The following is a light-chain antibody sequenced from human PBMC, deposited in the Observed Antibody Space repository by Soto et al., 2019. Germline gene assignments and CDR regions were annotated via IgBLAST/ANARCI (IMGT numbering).Light chain of an antibody. CDR3: AAWDDSLNGYV. CDR1: SSNIGSNT. J-gene: IGLJ1*01. V-gene: IGLV1-44*01. Sequence: QCVLTQAPSGSGAPGERGTISCSGNSSNIGSNTVNWYQQLPGTAPKLLIYSNNQRPSGVPDRFSGSKSGTSASLAISGLQSEDEADYYCAAWDDSLNGYVFGTGTKVTVL. CDR2: SNN.